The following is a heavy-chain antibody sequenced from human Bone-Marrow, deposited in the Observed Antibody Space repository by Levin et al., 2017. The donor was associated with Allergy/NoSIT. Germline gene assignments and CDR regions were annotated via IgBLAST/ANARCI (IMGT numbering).Heavy chain of an antibody. CDR1: GFTFSSYA. J-gene: IGHJ5*02. CDR2: ISGSGGST. V-gene: IGHV3-23*01. D-gene: IGHD4-23*01. Sequence: LSLTCAASGFTFSSYAMSWVRQAPGKGLEWVSAISGSGGSTYYADSVKGRFTISRDNSKNTLYLQMNSLRAEDTAVYYCAKNPYGGNPNNWFDPWGQGTLVTVSS. CDR3: AKNPYGGNPNNWFDP.